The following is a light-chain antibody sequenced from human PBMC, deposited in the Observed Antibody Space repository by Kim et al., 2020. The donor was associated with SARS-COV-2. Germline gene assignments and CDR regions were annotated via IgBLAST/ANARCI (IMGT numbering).Light chain of an antibody. CDR3: QAWDSSTLV. CDR1: NLGDKI. CDR2: QDT. Sequence: SPSPGQTATISCSEDNLGDKIACWYQQKPGHSPVVVIYQDTKRSSGIPARFSGSNSGNTVTLTIRGTQALDEADYYCQAWDSSTLVFGGGTKLTVL. V-gene: IGLV3-1*01. J-gene: IGLJ2*01.